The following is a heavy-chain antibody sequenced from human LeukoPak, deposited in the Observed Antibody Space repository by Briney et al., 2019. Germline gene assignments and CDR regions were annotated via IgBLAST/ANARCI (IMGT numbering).Heavy chain of an antibody. J-gene: IGHJ4*02. CDR2: INPNSGDT. D-gene: IGHD3-10*01. V-gene: IGHV1-2*02. Sequence: ASVKVSCKASGYTFTDYYIHWVRQAPGQGLDWMGWINPNSGDTNYAQKIQGRVTMTTDTSTSTAYMELRSLTSDDTAVYYCARSSILWFGDPHFEYWGQGTLVTVSS. CDR1: GYTFTDYY. CDR3: ARSSILWFGDPHFEY.